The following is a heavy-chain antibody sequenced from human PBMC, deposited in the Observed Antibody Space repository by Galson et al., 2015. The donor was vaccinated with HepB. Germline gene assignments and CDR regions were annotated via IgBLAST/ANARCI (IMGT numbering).Heavy chain of an antibody. V-gene: IGHV1-3*04. Sequence: SVKVSCKASGYTFTSYAMHWLRQAPGQRLEWMGWINTGNGNTKYSQKFQGRVTITRDTSASTAYMELSSLRSEDTAVYYCARDVRLLWFGESYYFACWGQGTLVTVYS. D-gene: IGHD3-10*01. CDR1: GYTFTSYA. CDR3: ARDVRLLWFGESYYFAC. J-gene: IGHJ4*02. CDR2: INTGNGNT.